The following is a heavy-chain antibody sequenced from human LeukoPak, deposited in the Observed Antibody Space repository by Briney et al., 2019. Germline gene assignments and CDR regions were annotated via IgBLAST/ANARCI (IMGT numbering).Heavy chain of an antibody. CDR1: GFTFSSYW. D-gene: IGHD1-26*01. V-gene: IGHV3-23*01. CDR3: AKVDELLGVFDY. CDR2: ISDSGGSA. Sequence: GGSLRLSCAASGFTFSSYWMHWVRQAPGKGLEWVSAISDSGGSAYYADSVKGRFTISRDNSKNTLYLQMNSLRAEDTAVYYCAKVDELLGVFDYWGQGTLVTVSS. J-gene: IGHJ4*02.